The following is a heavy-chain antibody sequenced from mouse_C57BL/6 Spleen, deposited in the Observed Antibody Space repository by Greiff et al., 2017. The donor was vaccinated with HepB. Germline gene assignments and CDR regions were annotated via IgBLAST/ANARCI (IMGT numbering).Heavy chain of an antibody. V-gene: IGHV1-82*01. CDR3: ARMDTTVVEGAY. CDR2: IYPGDGDT. Sequence: QVQLQQSGPELVKPGASVKISCKASGYAFSSSWMNWVKQRPGKGLEWIGRIYPGDGDTNYNGKFKGKATLTADKSSSTAYMQLSSLPSEDSAVYFCARMDTTVVEGAYWGQGTLVTVSA. D-gene: IGHD1-1*01. CDR1: GYAFSSSW. J-gene: IGHJ3*01.